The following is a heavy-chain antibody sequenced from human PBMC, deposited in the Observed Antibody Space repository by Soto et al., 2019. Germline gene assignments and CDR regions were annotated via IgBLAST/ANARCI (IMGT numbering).Heavy chain of an antibody. J-gene: IGHJ4*02. CDR3: VRHAQWLIRAY. Sequence: QLQLQLSGPGLVKPSETLSLTCNVSGASISSYNYWGWFRQPPGKGLVWIGSIIYSGNVIYNPSLQSRLTPFVDTSKNQFSLRLSSVTAADTAVYYCVRHAQWLIRAYWGQGSLVTVSS. CDR2: IIYSGNV. V-gene: IGHV4-39*01. CDR1: GASISSYNY. D-gene: IGHD6-19*01.